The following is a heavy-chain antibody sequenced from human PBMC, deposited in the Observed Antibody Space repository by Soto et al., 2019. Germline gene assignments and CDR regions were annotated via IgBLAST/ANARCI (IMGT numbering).Heavy chain of an antibody. J-gene: IGHJ4*02. D-gene: IGHD1-26*01. CDR2: ISGSGGST. Sequence: GGSLRLSCAASGFTFSSYAMSWVRQAPGKGLEWVSAISGSGGSTYYADSVKGRFTISRDNSKNTLYLQMNSLRAEDTAVYYGGKDRGAGPARRTSGSYYYWGQGTLVTVSS. V-gene: IGHV3-23*01. CDR1: GFTFSSYA. CDR3: GKDRGAGPARRTSGSYYY.